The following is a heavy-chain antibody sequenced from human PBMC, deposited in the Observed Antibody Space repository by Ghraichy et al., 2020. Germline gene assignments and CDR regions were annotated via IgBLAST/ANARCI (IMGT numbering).Heavy chain of an antibody. CDR1: GGSISSHY. CDR2: LYYSGIT. V-gene: IGHV4-59*08. Sequence: SQTLSLTCTVSGGSISSHYWSWIRQPPGKGLEWIGYLYYSGITNYNPSLKSRVTISLDTSKNQFYLTLSSPTGADTSVYYCSSGVNMIRGARTPSDYGLEVWVQGTTVTVSS. CDR3: SSGVNMIRGARTPSDYGLEV. J-gene: IGHJ6*02. D-gene: IGHD4/OR15-4a*01.